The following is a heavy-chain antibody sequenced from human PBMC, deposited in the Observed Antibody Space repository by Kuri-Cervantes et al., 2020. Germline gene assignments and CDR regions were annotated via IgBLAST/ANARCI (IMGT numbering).Heavy chain of an antibody. CDR2: IYYSGST. V-gene: IGHV4-39*07. CDR3: ASSAYYDFWSGYYTRDAFDI. J-gene: IGHJ3*02. CDR1: GGSISSSSYY. D-gene: IGHD3-3*01. Sequence: SETLSLTCTVSGGSISSSSYYWGWIRQPPGKGLEWIGSIYYSGSTNYNPSLKSRVTLSVDTSKNQFSLKLSSVTAADTAVYYCASSAYYDFWSGYYTRDAFDIWGQGTMVTVSS.